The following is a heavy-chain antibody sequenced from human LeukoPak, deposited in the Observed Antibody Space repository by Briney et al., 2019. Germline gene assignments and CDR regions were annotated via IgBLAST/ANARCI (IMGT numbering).Heavy chain of an antibody. CDR1: GFTFRGYG. Sequence: AGGSLRLSCAASGFTFRGYGMHWVRQAPGKGLEWVAVISYDGRDKYYADSVKGRFTVSRDNSRNTLFLQMNSLRAEDTAVYYCAKDQFRPMARGVITYYYHGMDVWGKGTTVTVSS. J-gene: IGHJ6*04. D-gene: IGHD3-10*01. CDR3: AKDQFRPMARGVITYYYHGMDV. V-gene: IGHV3-30*18. CDR2: ISYDGRDK.